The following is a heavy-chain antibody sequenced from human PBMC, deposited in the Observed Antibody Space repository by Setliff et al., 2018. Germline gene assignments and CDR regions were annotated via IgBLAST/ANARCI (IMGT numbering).Heavy chain of an antibody. CDR2: ISYDGSNK. D-gene: IGHD3-10*01. Sequence: GESLKISCAASGFTFSSYGMHWVRQAPGKGLEWVAVISYDGSNKYYADSVKGRFTISRDNSKNTLYLQMNSLRAGDTAVYYCAKAHSITMVRGVKSPDYWGQGTLVTVSS. J-gene: IGHJ4*02. V-gene: IGHV3-30*18. CDR3: AKAHSITMVRGVKSPDY. CDR1: GFTFSSYG.